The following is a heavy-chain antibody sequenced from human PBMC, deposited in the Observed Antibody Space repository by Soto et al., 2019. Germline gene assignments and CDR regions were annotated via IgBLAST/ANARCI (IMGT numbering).Heavy chain of an antibody. CDR1: GYTFTSYG. CDR3: ARDREWYFIRPNWFDP. CDR2: ISAYNGNT. V-gene: IGHV1-18*01. J-gene: IGHJ5*02. Sequence: QVQLVQSGAEVKKPGASVKVSCKASGYTFTSYGISWVRQAPGQGLEWMGWISAYNGNTNYAQKLQGRVTMTTDTSTSTAHMELKSLRSDDTAVYYCARDREWYFIRPNWFDPWGQGTLVTVSS. D-gene: IGHD3-3*01.